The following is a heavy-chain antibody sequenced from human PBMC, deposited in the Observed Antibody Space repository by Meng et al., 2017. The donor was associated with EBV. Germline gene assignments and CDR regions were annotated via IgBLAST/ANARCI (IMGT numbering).Heavy chain of an antibody. CDR1: GYTFTSHG. CDR3: ARDGRLYDTPSPFDY. CDR2: ISAYNGNT. V-gene: IGHV1-18*01. Sequence: QVTLVQSGAEVKKPGASVKVSCKASGYTFTSHGISWVRQAPGQGLEWMGWISAYNGNTNYAQKLQGRVTMTTDTSTSTAYMELRSLRSDDTAVYYCARDGRLYDTPSPFDYWGQGTLVTVSS. D-gene: IGHD3-22*01. J-gene: IGHJ4*02.